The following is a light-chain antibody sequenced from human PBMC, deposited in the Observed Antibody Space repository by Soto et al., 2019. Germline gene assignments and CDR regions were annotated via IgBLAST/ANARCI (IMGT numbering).Light chain of an antibody. Sequence: QSVLTQPPSASGTPGQRVTFSCSGSSSNIGSGTVNWYQQLPGTAPKLLIYNDNKRPSGVPDRFSGSKSGTSASLAISGLQSEDEADYYCASWDVTLNGLYVFGTGTKLTVL. V-gene: IGLV1-44*01. CDR1: SSNIGSGT. CDR3: ASWDVTLNGLYV. J-gene: IGLJ1*01. CDR2: NDN.